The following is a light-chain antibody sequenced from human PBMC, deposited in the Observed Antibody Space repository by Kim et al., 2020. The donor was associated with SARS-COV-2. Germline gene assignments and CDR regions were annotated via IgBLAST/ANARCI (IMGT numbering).Light chain of an antibody. CDR2: DNN. CDR1: SSNIGNNY. Sequence: QSVLTQPPSVYAAPGQKVTISCSGSSSNIGNNYVSWYQQLPGTAPKLLIYDNNKRPSGIPDRFSGSKSGTSATLGITGLQTGDEADYYCGTWDSSLSAVFGGGTKRTVL. J-gene: IGLJ3*02. V-gene: IGLV1-51*01. CDR3: GTWDSSLSAV.